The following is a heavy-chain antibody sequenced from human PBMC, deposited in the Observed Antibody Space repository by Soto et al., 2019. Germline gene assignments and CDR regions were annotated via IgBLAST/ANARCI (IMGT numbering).Heavy chain of an antibody. CDR3: ARETLGPSATWLDT. CDR1: GYPFTTYY. Sequence: QAQLVQSGAEVKKPGASVNVSCKASGYPFTTYYIHWVRQAPGQGLDWMGIVNPSGGGTWYSQNFQGRVTLTSDTSTTTVYLELDSLRSGDTAVYYCARETLGPSATWLDTWGQGTLVTVSS. D-gene: IGHD3-3*01. J-gene: IGHJ5*02. CDR2: VNPSGGGT. V-gene: IGHV1-46*01.